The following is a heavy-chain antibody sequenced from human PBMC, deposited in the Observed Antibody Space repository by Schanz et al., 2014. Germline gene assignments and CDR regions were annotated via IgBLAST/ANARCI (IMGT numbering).Heavy chain of an antibody. V-gene: IGHV1-2*02. CDR1: GYTFTRSG. CDR3: ARRQHWGRSLDY. J-gene: IGHJ4*02. CDR2: INPDSGGT. D-gene: IGHD7-27*01. Sequence: QVQLVQSGGEVKTPGASVKVSCKASGYTFTRSGISWVRQAPGQGPEWMGWINPDSGGTNFAQKFQGRVTMTRDASISTVYMELSSLTSDDTAVYYCARRQHWGRSLDYWGQGTLVTVSS.